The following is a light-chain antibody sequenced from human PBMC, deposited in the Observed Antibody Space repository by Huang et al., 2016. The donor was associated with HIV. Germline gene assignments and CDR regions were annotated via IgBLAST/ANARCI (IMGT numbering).Light chain of an antibody. Sequence: EIVLTQSPGTLSLSPGERATLSCRASQSVSNNYLAWYQQKPGQAPRLLILGASSRATGIPDRFSGSGSGTGFTLTISRLEPEDFAVYFCQQYGTLLTFGGGTKVEI. CDR2: GAS. J-gene: IGKJ4*01. CDR3: QQYGTLLT. V-gene: IGKV3-20*01. CDR1: QSVSNNY.